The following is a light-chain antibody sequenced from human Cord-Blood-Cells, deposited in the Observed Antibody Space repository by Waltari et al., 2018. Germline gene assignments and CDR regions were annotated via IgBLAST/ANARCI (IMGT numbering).Light chain of an antibody. CDR3: QQYGXXXRT. V-gene: IGKV3-20*01. CDR1: QIVSSSY. Sequence: EIVXXQSPXXLSLSPGXXXTLXCRASQIVSSSYLAWYQQKPGQAPRLLIYGASSRATGIPDRFSGSGSGTDFTLTISRLXPEDFAVYYCQQYGXXXRTFGXXTKVEI. J-gene: IGKJ1*01. CDR2: GAS.